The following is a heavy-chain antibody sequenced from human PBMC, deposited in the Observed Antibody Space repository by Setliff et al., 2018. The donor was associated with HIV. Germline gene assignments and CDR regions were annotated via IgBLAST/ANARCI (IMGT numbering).Heavy chain of an antibody. J-gene: IGHJ4*01. D-gene: IGHD6-13*01. V-gene: IGHV4-34*01. CDR2: INHSGST. CDR3: AREGVAAGLYFDQ. CDR1: GGSFSGYY. Sequence: PSETLSLTCAVYGGSFSGYYWSWIRQPPGKGLEWIGEINHSGSTNYNPSLKSRVTISVDTSKNQFSLKLSSVTAADTAVYYCAREGVAAGLYFDQWGQGALVTVSS.